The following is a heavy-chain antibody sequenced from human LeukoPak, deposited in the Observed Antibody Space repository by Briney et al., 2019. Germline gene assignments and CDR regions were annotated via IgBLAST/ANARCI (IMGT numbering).Heavy chain of an antibody. CDR2: IHYSGGST. CDR3: AKVIREVDMSYDY. Sequence: GGSLRLSCAASGFTFSNYALSWVRQAPGKGLEWISAIHYSGGSTYYADSVKGRFTISRDNSKNTLYLQMNSLRAEDTAVYYCAKVIREVDMSYDYWGQGALVTVSS. D-gene: IGHD5-24*01. V-gene: IGHV3-23*01. CDR1: GFTFSNYA. J-gene: IGHJ4*02.